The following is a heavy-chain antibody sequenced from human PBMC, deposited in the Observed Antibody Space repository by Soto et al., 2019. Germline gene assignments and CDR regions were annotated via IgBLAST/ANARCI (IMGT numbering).Heavy chain of an antibody. CDR3: AKSQLKHIVVVPPAPSDY. D-gene: IGHD2-2*01. V-gene: IGHV3-23*01. CDR1: GFTFSSYA. CDR2: ISGSGGST. Sequence: PGGSLRLSCAAPGFTFSSYAMSWVRQAPGKGLEWVSAISGSGGSTYYADSVKGRFTISRDNSKNTLYLQMNSLRAEDTAVYYCAKSQLKHIVVVPPAPSDYWGQGTLVTVSS. J-gene: IGHJ4*02.